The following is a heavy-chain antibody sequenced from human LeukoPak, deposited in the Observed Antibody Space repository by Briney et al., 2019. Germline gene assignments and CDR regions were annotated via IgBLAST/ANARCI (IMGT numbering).Heavy chain of an antibody. Sequence: ASVKVSCKASGYTFSGYYMHWVRQAPGQGLEWMGWINPNSGGTYYAQNFQGRVTMTRHMSITTAYMELSRLRSDDTAVYYCARGGYSGTEKPNDYWGQGTLVTVSS. D-gene: IGHD1-26*01. CDR3: ARGGYSGTEKPNDY. J-gene: IGHJ4*02. CDR1: GYTFSGYY. CDR2: INPNSGGT. V-gene: IGHV1-2*02.